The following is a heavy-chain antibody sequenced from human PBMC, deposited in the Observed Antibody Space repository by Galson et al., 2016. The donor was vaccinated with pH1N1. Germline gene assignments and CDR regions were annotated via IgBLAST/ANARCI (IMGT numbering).Heavy chain of an antibody. Sequence: QSGAEVKKPGESLKISCKASGYSFTDYWIGWVRQMTGKGLGWMGIIFPGDSDTRYSPSFQGQVTISADKSINTAYLQWSSLKASDTAIYYRARLRGSDFDPWGQGTLVTVST. V-gene: IGHV5-51*03. CDR2: IFPGDSDT. CDR3: ARLRGSDFDP. CDR1: GYSFTDYW. J-gene: IGHJ5*02. D-gene: IGHD1-26*01.